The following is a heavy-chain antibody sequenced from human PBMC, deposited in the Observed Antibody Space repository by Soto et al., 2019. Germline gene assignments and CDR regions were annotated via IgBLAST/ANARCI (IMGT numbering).Heavy chain of an antibody. CDR3: ARVGDCSGGSCYSVRFDY. D-gene: IGHD2-15*01. Sequence: SETLSLTCTVSGGSISSYYWSWIRQPPGKGLEWIGYIYYSGSTNYNPSLKSRVTISVDTSKNQFSLKLSSVTAADTAVYYCARVGDCSGGSCYSVRFDYWGQGTLVTVSS. V-gene: IGHV4-59*01. CDR1: GGSISSYY. J-gene: IGHJ4*02. CDR2: IYYSGST.